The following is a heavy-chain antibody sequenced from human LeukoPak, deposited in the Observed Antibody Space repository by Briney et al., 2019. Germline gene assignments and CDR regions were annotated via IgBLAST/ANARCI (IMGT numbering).Heavy chain of an antibody. CDR1: GFNFGSHW. J-gene: IGHJ4*02. CDR3: ASSLGPLTEY. D-gene: IGHD7-27*01. V-gene: IGHV3-74*01. Sequence: GGSLRLSCAASGFNFGSHWMHWVRQTPGQGLLWVSRINSGGSGTSYADSVEARFTISRDNAKNTVSLQMNSLRAEDTAVYFCASSLGPLTEYWGQGTLVTVSS. CDR2: INSGGSGT.